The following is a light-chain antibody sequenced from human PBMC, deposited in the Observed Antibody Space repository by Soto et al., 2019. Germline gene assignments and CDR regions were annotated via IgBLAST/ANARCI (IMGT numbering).Light chain of an antibody. Sequence: DIQMTQSPSSLSASVEDRVIITCRASQSISNHLNWYQQKPGKAPKLLIFAASSLQSGVPARFSGSGSGSEFTLTISSLQPDDFGTYYCQQYYSSWTFGQGTKVDIK. J-gene: IGKJ1*01. CDR3: QQYYSSWT. V-gene: IGKV1-39*01. CDR2: AAS. CDR1: QSISNH.